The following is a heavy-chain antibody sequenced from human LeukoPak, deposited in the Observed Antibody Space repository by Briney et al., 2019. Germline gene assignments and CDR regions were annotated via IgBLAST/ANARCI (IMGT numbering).Heavy chain of an antibody. CDR3: VREGEGPLSKDFDY. J-gene: IGHJ4*02. CDR2: IGPHSTFT. Sequence: ASVKVSCKSSGFTFTDHYIHWVRQGPGQGLEWMGYIGPHSTFTSSPQEFKGRVTMTRDASMCTAYMELTRLTSDDTAVYYCVREGEGPLSKDFDYWGQGTLVTVSS. V-gene: IGHV1-2*02. CDR1: GFTFTDHY. D-gene: IGHD2/OR15-2a*01.